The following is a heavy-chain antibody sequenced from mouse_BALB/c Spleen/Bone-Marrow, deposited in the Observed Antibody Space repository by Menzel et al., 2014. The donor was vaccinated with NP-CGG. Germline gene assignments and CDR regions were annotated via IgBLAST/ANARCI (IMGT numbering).Heavy chain of an antibody. J-gene: IGHJ3*01. V-gene: IGHV14-3*02. Sequence: EVQLQQSGAELVKPGASVKLSCTASGFNIXDSYMHWVKQRPEQGLEWIGRIGPANGNTKYDPKFQGKATITADTSSNTAYLQLSSLTSEDTAVYYCARNGNYGAWFAYWGQGTLVTVSA. CDR3: ARNGNYGAWFAY. CDR1: GFNIXDSY. D-gene: IGHD2-1*01. CDR2: IGPANGNT.